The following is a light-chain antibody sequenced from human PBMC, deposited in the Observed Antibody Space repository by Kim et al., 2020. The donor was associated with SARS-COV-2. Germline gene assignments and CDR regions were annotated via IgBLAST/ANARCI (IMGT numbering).Light chain of an antibody. CDR3: EQYCNPPGT. V-gene: IGKV3-20*01. CDR1: QSISSSY. CDR2: GPS. J-gene: IGKJ5*01. Sequence: EVVLTQSPGTLSLSPGERATLSCRASQSISSSYFAWYQKKPGQAPRLLIYGPSSRATGTPDRISGSGSGTDFALTITRLEPEDFAGYYGEQYCNPPGTFGQGTRLEIK.